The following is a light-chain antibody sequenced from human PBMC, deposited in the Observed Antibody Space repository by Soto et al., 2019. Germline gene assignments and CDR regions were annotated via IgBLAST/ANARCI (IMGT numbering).Light chain of an antibody. J-gene: IGLJ2*01. CDR2: DLS. V-gene: IGLV2-14*01. CDR3: SSYTSSSTFVV. CDR1: SSDVGGYNS. Sequence: QSALTQPASVSGSPGQSITISCTGTSSDVGGYNSVSSYQQHPGKAPKLMMYDLSNLPLGVSNRFSGSKSGNTASLTISGLPAEDEADYDCSSYTSSSTFVVFGGGTKVTVL.